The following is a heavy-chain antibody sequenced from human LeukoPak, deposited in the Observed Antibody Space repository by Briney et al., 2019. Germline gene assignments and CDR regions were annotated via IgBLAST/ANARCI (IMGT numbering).Heavy chain of an antibody. CDR1: GGSFSGYY. Sequence: SETLSLTCAVYGGSFSGYYWSWIRQPPGKGLEWIGEIVHSGNTKYNPSLKSRVAISVDTSKNQFSLNLTSVTAADTAVYYCARFGSSTWYKGAFDIWGQGTMVTVAS. CDR3: ARFGSSTWYKGAFDI. D-gene: IGHD6-13*01. V-gene: IGHV4-34*12. CDR2: IVHSGNT. J-gene: IGHJ3*02.